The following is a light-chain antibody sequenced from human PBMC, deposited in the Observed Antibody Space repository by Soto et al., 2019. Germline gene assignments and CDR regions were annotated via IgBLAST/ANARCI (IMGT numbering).Light chain of an antibody. CDR2: GNS. CDR3: QSYDSSLRGV. V-gene: IGLV1-40*01. CDR1: SSNIGANYD. Sequence: QLVLTQPPSVSGAPGQRVTISCTGSSSNIGANYDVHWYQQLPGTAPKLLIYGNSNRPSGVPDRFSGSRSGTSASLAITGLQAEDEADYYCQSYDSSLRGVFGTGTKLTVL. J-gene: IGLJ1*01.